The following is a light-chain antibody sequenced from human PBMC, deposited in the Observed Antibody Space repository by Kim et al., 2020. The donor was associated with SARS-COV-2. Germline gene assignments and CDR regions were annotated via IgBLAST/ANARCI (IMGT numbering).Light chain of an antibody. Sequence: SRGERATLSCRASQRVSSYLAWYQQKPDQAPRLLNYDASNRATGIPARFSGSGSGTDFTLTISSLEPEDFAVYYCQQRSNWPPVTFGQGTRLEIK. V-gene: IGKV3-11*01. CDR2: DAS. CDR3: QQRSNWPPVT. CDR1: QRVSSY. J-gene: IGKJ5*01.